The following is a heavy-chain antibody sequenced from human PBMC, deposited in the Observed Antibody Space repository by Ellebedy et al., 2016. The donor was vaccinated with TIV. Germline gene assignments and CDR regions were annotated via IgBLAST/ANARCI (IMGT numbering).Heavy chain of an antibody. Sequence: PGGSLRLSCAASGFTFSSFAMGWVRQTPGKGLEGVSGLYGSGRGIFYSDSVKGRFTISRDNSKNTLYLQMNSLRAEDTAVYYCAHGPRIAFSWFDPWGQGTLVTVSS. J-gene: IGHJ5*02. CDR3: AHGPRIAFSWFDP. V-gene: IGHV3-23*01. CDR2: LYGSGRGI. CDR1: GFTFSSFA. D-gene: IGHD3-3*02.